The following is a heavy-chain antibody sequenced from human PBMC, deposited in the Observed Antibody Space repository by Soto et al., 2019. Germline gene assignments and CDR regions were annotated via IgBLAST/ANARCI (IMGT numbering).Heavy chain of an antibody. CDR1: GYPVTAYY. V-gene: IGHV1-2*02. D-gene: IGHD3-3*01. CDR3: ARGGGVGVAGSAAFDM. J-gene: IGHJ3*02. Sequence: QLHLVQSGAVVKKPGASVTVSCSASGYPVTAYYMHWVRQAPGRGLEWMGGINPATGAAKYKQTFQGRVPMTRDTSRSTVFMELSGLTTEDTAGFSCARGGGVGVAGSAAFDMWGQGTVVTVSS. CDR2: INPATGAA.